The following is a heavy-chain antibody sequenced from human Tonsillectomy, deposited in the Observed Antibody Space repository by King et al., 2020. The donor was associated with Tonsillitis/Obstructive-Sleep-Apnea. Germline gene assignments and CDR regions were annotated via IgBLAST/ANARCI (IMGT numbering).Heavy chain of an antibody. J-gene: IGHJ4*02. CDR2: IFYSGRT. V-gene: IGHV4-31*03. Sequence: LQLQESGPGLVKPSQTLSLTCTVSGGSISSGTYYWTWIRQHPGKGLEWIGYIFYSGRTYNNPSLKSRVTISVDTSKNQFSLKLTSVTAADTAMYFCARATSYSNHDWWGQGTLVTVSS. D-gene: IGHD4-11*01. CDR1: GGSISSGTYY. CDR3: ARATSYSNHDW.